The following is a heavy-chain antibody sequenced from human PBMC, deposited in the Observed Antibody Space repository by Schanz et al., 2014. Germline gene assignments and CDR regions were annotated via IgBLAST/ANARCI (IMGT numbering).Heavy chain of an antibody. Sequence: EVQLLESGGALEQPGGSLRLSCAASGITFSDYAMSWVRQAPGKGLEWVSTIASGGSHTFYADSVTGRFTISGDNSKNTLYLRMNSLRAEDTAVYYCAKEFSSSWWYAMDVWGQGTTVTVSS. CDR1: GITFSDYA. D-gene: IGHD6-13*01. CDR2: IASGGSHT. CDR3: AKEFSSSWWYAMDV. J-gene: IGHJ6*02. V-gene: IGHV3-23*01.